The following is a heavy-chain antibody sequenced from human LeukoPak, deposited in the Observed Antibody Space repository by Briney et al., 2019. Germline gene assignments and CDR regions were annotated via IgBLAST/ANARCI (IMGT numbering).Heavy chain of an antibody. CDR2: IYYSGST. V-gene: IGHV4-59*08. D-gene: IGHD3-22*01. CDR1: GGSISSYY. CDR3: ARMYDTSAYYYYGMDV. Sequence: PSETLSLTCTVSGGSISSYYWSWIRQPPGKGLEWIGYIYYSGSTDYNPSLKSRVTISVDTSKHQFSLKLSSVTAADTAVYYCARMYDTSAYYYYGMDVWGQGTTVTVSS. J-gene: IGHJ6*02.